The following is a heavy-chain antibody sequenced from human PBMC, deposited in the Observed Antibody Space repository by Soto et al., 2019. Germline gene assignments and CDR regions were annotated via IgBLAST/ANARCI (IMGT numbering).Heavy chain of an antibody. J-gene: IGHJ4*02. Sequence: GGSLRLSCAASGFTFSSYGMHWVRQAPGKGLEWVAVIWYDGSNKYYADSVKGRFTISRDNSKNTLYLQMNSLRAEDTAVYYCARSVDTAMAYYFDYWGQGTLVTVSS. CDR3: ARSVDTAMAYYFDY. CDR1: GFTFSSYG. V-gene: IGHV3-33*01. D-gene: IGHD5-18*01. CDR2: IWYDGSNK.